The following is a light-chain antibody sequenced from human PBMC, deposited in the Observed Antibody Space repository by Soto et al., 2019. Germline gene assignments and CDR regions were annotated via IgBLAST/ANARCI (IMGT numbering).Light chain of an antibody. V-gene: IGKV1-9*01. Sequence: IQLTQSPSSLSASVGYRVTITCRASQGISSYLAWYQQKPGKAPKLLIYAASTLQSGVPSRFSGSGSGTEFTLTISSLQPDDFATYYCQQYNSYSTFGQGTKVDIK. J-gene: IGKJ1*01. CDR3: QQYNSYST. CDR2: AAS. CDR1: QGISSY.